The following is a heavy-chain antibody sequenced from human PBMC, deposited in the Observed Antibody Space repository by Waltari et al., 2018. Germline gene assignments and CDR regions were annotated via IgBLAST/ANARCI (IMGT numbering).Heavy chain of an antibody. CDR1: GASIRDEHHH. Sequence: QVQLQESGPGLVKPSQTLSLTCSVSGASIRDEHHHWTWTRQHPGKGLEWLGFMFHRGKTFYNPSLKSRGTMSVDSSNNQFSLRLSSVTAADTAIYFCARARCGAGGSCYYTTAHYYYMDVWGKGTTVAVSS. CDR2: MFHRGKT. V-gene: IGHV4-31*02. D-gene: IGHD2-15*01. J-gene: IGHJ6*03. CDR3: ARARCGAGGSCYYTTAHYYYMDV.